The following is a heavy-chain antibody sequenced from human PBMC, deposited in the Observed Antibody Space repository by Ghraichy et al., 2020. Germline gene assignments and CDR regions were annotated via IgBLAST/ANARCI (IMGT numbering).Heavy chain of an antibody. J-gene: IGHJ4*02. CDR3: AKEKDSDSSSPDY. CDR1: GFTFSSYA. Sequence: GGSLRLSCAASGFTFSSYAMSWVRQAPGEGLEWVSVISGRGGSAYYADSVKGRFTISRDNSKNTLYLQMNSLRAEDTAVYYCAKEKDSDSSSPDYWGQGTLVTVSA. D-gene: IGHD6-6*01. CDR2: ISGRGGSA. V-gene: IGHV3-23*01.